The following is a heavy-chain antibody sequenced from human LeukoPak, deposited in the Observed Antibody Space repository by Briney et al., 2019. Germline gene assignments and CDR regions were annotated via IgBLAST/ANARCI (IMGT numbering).Heavy chain of an antibody. J-gene: IGHJ4*02. Sequence: ASQTLSLTCTASGGSISSGSYYWSWIRQPAGKGLEWIGRIYTSGSTNYNPSLKSRVTISVDTSKNQFSLKLSSVTAADTAVYYCARSIWSGTFDYWGQGTLVTVSS. D-gene: IGHD3-3*01. CDR2: IYTSGST. CDR1: GGSISSGSYY. V-gene: IGHV4-61*02. CDR3: ARSIWSGTFDY.